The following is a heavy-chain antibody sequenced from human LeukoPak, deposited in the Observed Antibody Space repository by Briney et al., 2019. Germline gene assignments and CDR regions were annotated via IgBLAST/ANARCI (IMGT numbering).Heavy chain of an antibody. V-gene: IGHV3-23*01. CDR3: AKENYDSSGYYWRYYYYYMDV. Sequence: GGSLRLSCAASGFTSSSYGMSWVRQAPGKGLEWVSAISGSGGSTYYADSVKGRFTISRDNSKNTLYLQMNSLRAEDTAVYYCAKENYDSSGYYWRYYYYYMDVWGKGTTVTISS. CDR2: ISGSGGST. CDR1: GFTSSSYG. J-gene: IGHJ6*03. D-gene: IGHD3-22*01.